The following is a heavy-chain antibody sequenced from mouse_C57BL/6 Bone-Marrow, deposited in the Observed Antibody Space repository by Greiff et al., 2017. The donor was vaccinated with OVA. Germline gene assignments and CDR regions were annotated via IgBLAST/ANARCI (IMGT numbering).Heavy chain of an antibody. CDR2: IHPNSGST. CDR1: GYTFTSYW. CDR3: ARIYCDYEGYFDV. V-gene: IGHV1-64*01. Sequence: VQLQQPGAELVKPGASVKLSCKASGYTFTSYWMHWVKQRPGQGLEWIGMIHPNSGSTNYNEKFKSKATLTVDKSSSTAYMQLSSLTSEDSAVYYCARIYCDYEGYFDVWGTGTTVTVSS. J-gene: IGHJ1*03. D-gene: IGHD2-4*01.